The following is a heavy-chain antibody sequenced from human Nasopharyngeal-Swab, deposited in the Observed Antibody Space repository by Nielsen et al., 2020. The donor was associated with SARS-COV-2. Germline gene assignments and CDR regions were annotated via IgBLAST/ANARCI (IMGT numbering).Heavy chain of an antibody. D-gene: IGHD6-13*01. Sequence: ASVKVSCKASGYTFTSYDINWVRQATGRGLEWMGWMNPNSGNTGYAQKFQGRVTMTRNTSISTAYMELSSLRSEDTAVYYCAREGQQLVLDYYGMDVWGQGTTVTVSS. J-gene: IGHJ6*02. CDR1: GYTFTSYD. V-gene: IGHV1-8*01. CDR2: MNPNSGNT. CDR3: AREGQQLVLDYYGMDV.